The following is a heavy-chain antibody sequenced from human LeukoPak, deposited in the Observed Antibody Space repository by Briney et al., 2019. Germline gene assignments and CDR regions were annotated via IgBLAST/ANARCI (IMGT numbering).Heavy chain of an antibody. CDR2: IKSISDGETT. J-gene: IGHJ1*01. CDR3: TTLWMGPEH. CDR1: GFIFSNAR. V-gene: IGHV3-15*01. Sequence: GGSLRLSCAVSGFIFSNARMNWVRQAPGKGLECVGRIKSISDGETTDYAAPVKGRFTISRDDSKSTLYLQMHSLRTEDTAVYYCTTLWMGPEHWGQGTLVTVSS. D-gene: IGHD3-3*01.